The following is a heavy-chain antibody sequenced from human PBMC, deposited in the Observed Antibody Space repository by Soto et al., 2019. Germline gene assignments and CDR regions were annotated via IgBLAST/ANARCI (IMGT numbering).Heavy chain of an antibody. CDR1: GFTFSNYA. V-gene: IGHV3-23*01. CDR2: ISGSGANA. Sequence: EVQLLESGGSLEQPGGSLRLSGVASGFTFSNYAMSWVRHAPGKGLECVSSISGSGANAYYADSVKGRFTVSRDRTNNTLFLQMTSLRADAPALYYCTKLGRHRGTYARFDYWGPGILVTVSS. CDR3: TKLGRHRGTYARFDY. D-gene: IGHD1-26*01. J-gene: IGHJ4*02.